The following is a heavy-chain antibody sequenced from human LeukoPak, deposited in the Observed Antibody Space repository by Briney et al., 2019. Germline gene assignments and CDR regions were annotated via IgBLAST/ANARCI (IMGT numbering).Heavy chain of an antibody. CDR1: GYTFTSYG. Sequence: ASVKVSCKASGYTFTSYGISWVRQAPGQGLEWMGWISAYNGNTNYAQKLQGRVTMATDTSTSTAYMELRSLRSDDTAVYYCASGPEGWELLSYWGQGTLVTVSS. CDR3: ASGPEGWELLSY. J-gene: IGHJ4*02. CDR2: ISAYNGNT. V-gene: IGHV1-18*01. D-gene: IGHD1-26*01.